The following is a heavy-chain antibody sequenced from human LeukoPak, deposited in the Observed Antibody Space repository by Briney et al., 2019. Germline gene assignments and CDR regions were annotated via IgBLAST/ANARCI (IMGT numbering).Heavy chain of an antibody. J-gene: IGHJ4*02. CDR1: GYTLTELS. D-gene: IGHD2-2*01. CDR2: FDPEDGET. V-gene: IGHV1-24*01. Sequence: GASVKVSCKVSGYTLTELSMHWVRQAPGKGLEWMGGFDPEDGETIYAQKFQGRVTITTDESTSTAYMELSSLRSEDTAVYYCARAPWGDCSSTSCPFDYWGQGTLVTVSS. CDR3: ARAPWGDCSSTSCPFDY.